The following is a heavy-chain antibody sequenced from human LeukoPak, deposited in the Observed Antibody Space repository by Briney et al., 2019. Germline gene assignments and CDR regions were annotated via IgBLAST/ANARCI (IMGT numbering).Heavy chain of an antibody. CDR3: ARLPRQWLVQSGMDV. J-gene: IGHJ6*02. CDR1: GGSISSSSYY. Sequence: SETLSLTCTVSGGSISSSSYYWGWIRQPPGKGLEWIGSIYYSGSTYYNPSLKSRVTISVDTSKNQFSLKLSSVTAADTAVYYCARLPRQWLVQSGMDVWGQGTTVTVSS. V-gene: IGHV4-39*01. CDR2: IYYSGST. D-gene: IGHD6-19*01.